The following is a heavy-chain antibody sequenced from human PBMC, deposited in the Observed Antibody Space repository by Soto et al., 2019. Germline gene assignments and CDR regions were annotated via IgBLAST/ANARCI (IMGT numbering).Heavy chain of an antibody. D-gene: IGHD3-10*01. CDR1: GGTFSSYT. J-gene: IGHJ4*02. V-gene: IGHV1-69*02. Sequence: QVQLVQSGAEVKKPGSSVKVSCKASGGTFSSYTISWVRQAPGQGLEWMGRIIPILGIANYAQKFQGRVTITAEKSTSTAYMELSSLRSEDTAVYYCARATEGSGSYYNDDYWGQGTLVTVSS. CDR2: IIPILGIA. CDR3: ARATEGSGSYYNDDY.